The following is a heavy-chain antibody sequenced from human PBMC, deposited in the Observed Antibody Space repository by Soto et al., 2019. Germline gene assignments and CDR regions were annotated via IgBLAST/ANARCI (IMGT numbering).Heavy chain of an antibody. CDR1: GFTVSSNY. Sequence: GGSLRLSCAASGFTVSSNYMSWVRQAPGKGLEWVSVIYSGGSTYYADSVKGRFTISRDNSKNTLYLQMNSLRAEDTAVYYCARSGYYYDSSGPKGPNWFDPWGQGTLVTVSS. CDR2: IYSGGST. D-gene: IGHD3-22*01. CDR3: ARSGYYYDSSGPKGPNWFDP. J-gene: IGHJ5*02. V-gene: IGHV3-53*01.